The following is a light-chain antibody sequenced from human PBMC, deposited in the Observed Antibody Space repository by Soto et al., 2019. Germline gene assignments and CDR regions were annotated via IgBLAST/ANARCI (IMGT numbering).Light chain of an antibody. CDR1: SSNIGAGYD. J-gene: IGLJ1*01. V-gene: IGLV1-40*01. Sequence: QSVLTQPPSVSGAPGQRVTISCTGSSSNIGAGYDVHWYQQLPGTAPKLLIYGNSNRPSGVPDRFSGSKSGTSASLAITGLQAADEADCYCQSYDSISSDVFGTGTKLTVL. CDR2: GNS. CDR3: QSYDSISSDV.